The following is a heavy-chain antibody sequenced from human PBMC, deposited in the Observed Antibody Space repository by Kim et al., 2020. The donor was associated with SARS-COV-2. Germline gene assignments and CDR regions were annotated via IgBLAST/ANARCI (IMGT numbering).Heavy chain of an antibody. CDR2: IRSKANSYAT. CDR3: TRHTGYFGVVPAASFAFDI. V-gene: IGHV3-73*01. Sequence: GGSLRLSCAASGFTFSGSAMHWVRQASGKGLEWVGRIRSKANSYATAYAASVKGRFTISRDDSKNTAYLQMNSLKTEDTAVYYCTRHTGYFGVVPAASFAFDIWGQGTMVTVSS. CDR1: GFTFSGSA. D-gene: IGHD2-2*01. J-gene: IGHJ3*02.